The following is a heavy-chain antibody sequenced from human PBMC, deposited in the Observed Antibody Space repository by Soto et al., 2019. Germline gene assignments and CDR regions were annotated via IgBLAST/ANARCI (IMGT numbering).Heavy chain of an antibody. CDR3: ARDWGNYYYGMDV. D-gene: IGHD7-27*01. V-gene: IGHV1-18*01. Sequence: ASVKVSCKASGYTFTSYGISWVRQAPGQGLEWMGWISGYNGNTNLAQKLQGRVTMTTDTPASTAFMEVRSLRSDDTAVYYCARDWGNYYYGMDVWGQGTTVTVSS. CDR2: ISGYNGNT. CDR1: GYTFTSYG. J-gene: IGHJ6*02.